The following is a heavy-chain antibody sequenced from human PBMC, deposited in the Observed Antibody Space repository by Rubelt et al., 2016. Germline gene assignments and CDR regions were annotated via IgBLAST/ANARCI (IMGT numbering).Heavy chain of an antibody. V-gene: IGHV3-23*01. J-gene: IGHJ6*02. CDR1: GFTFSNYA. CDR3: ATSHCTLSTCYIGMDV. Sequence: CAASGFTFSNYAMSWARQAPGKGLEWVSAISGSGGNTYYADSVKGRFTISRDNSKNTLYLQMNSLRAEDTAVYYCATSHCTLSTCYIGMDVWGQGTTVTVSS. CDR2: ISGSGGNT. D-gene: IGHD2-2*02.